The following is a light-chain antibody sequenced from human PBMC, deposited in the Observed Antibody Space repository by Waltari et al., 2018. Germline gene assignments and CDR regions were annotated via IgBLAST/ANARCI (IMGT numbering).Light chain of an antibody. V-gene: IGLV2-23*02. CDR1: NNDIGSYNL. CDR2: EVN. Sequence: QSALTQPASVSGSPGQSITISCTGTNNDIGSYNLVSWYQQHPGKAPKVIIFEVNKRPSGVSNRFSGSKSGNTASLTISGLQAEDEADYYCFSYAGSNSFAFGGGTRVTVL. J-gene: IGLJ2*01. CDR3: FSYAGSNSFA.